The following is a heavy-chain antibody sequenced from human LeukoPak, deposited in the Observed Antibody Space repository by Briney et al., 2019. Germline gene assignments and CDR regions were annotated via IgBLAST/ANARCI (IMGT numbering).Heavy chain of an antibody. CDR1: GGSISSYY. Sequence: SETLSLTCTVFGGSISSYYWSWIRQPPGKGLEWIGYIYYSGSTNYNPSLKSRVTISVDTSKNQFSLKLSSVTAADTAVYYCARVMAADWYFDLWGRGTLVTVSS. V-gene: IGHV4-59*01. J-gene: IGHJ2*01. D-gene: IGHD6-25*01. CDR3: ARVMAADWYFDL. CDR2: IYYSGST.